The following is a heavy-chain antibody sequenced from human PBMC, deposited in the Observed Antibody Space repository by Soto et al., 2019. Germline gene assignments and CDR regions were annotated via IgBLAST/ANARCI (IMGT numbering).Heavy chain of an antibody. D-gene: IGHD6-13*01. CDR1: GYTFTSYG. CDR3: ATDGGAAADLLNGIDV. Sequence: GASVKVSCKASGYTFTSYGISWVRQAPGQGLEWMGWISAYNGNTNYAQKLQGRVTMTTDTSTSTAYMELRSLRSDDTAVYYCATDGGAAADLLNGIDVSGQGTTVTVYS. CDR2: ISAYNGNT. J-gene: IGHJ6*02. V-gene: IGHV1-18*04.